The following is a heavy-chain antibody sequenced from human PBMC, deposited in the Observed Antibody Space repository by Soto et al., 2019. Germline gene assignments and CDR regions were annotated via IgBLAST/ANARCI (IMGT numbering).Heavy chain of an antibody. CDR3: AASSGYDSYDAFDI. CDR1: GFTFSSDS. D-gene: IGHD3-22*01. V-gene: IGHV3-23*01. CDR2: FSGRGGRK. J-gene: IGHJ3*02. Sequence: GGFLRLSWAASGFTFSSDSMSRVRQAAGKGMEGVSAFSGRGGRKYDADSVKGRSTISRDNSKNTRYLQMSSLRAEDTAVYYCAASSGYDSYDAFDIWGQGTMVTVSS.